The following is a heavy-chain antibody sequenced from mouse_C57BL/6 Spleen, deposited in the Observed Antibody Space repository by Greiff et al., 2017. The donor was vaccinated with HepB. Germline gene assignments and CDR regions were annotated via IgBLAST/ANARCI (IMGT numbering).Heavy chain of an antibody. CDR1: GFTFSSYA. V-gene: IGHV5-4*03. CDR3: ARVNYGSSPYAMDY. Sequence: EVKLMESGGGLVKPGGSLKLSCAASGFTFSSYAMSWVRQTPEKRLEWVATISDGGSYTYYPDNVKGRFTISRDNAKNNLYLQMSQLKSEDTAMYYCARVNYGSSPYAMDYWGQGTSVTVSS. J-gene: IGHJ4*01. CDR2: ISDGGSYT. D-gene: IGHD1-1*01.